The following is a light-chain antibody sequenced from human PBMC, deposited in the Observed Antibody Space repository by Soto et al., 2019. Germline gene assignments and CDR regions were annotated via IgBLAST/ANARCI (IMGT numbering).Light chain of an antibody. CDR1: SSSIGAGYD. V-gene: IGLV1-40*01. J-gene: IGLJ1*01. CDR3: QSYDISLSGYV. CDR2: DNT. Sequence: QSVLTQPPSVSGAPGQRVTISCTGSSSSIGAGYDVHWYQQLPGTAPKLLIYDNTNRPSGVPDRFSGSKSDTSASLAITGLQAEDEADYYCQSYDISLSGYVFGTGTKLTVL.